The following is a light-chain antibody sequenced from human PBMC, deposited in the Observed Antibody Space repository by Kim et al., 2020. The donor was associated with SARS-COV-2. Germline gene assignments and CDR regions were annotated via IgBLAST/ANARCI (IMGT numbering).Light chain of an antibody. V-gene: IGKV3-11*01. CDR2: DTS. CDR1: QSISDD. CDR3: QYRSEG. Sequence: LSLAAGDRATLSCRASQSISDDVAWYQQTPGQAPRLLIFDTSIRATGIPARFSGSGSVTDFTLTISSLEPEDFAVYYCQYRSEGFGGGTKVDIK. J-gene: IGKJ4*01.